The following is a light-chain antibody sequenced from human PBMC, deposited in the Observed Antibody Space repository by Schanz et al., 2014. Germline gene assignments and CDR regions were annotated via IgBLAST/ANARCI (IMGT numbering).Light chain of an antibody. J-gene: IGLJ3*02. CDR1: SSDVGGYKY. Sequence: QSALTQAASVSGSPGQSITISCTGTSSDVGGYKYVSWYQQHPGKAPKLLIHDVTNRPSGISNRFSGSKSGNTASLTISGLQAEDEADYYCSSYTSTSTGVFGGGTKLTVL. V-gene: IGLV2-14*01. CDR3: SSYTSTSTGV. CDR2: DVT.